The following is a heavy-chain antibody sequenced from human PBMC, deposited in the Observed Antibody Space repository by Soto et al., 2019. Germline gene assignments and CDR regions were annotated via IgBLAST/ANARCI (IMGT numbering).Heavy chain of an antibody. Sequence: ASVKVSCKASGGTFSSYAISWLRHSPGPGLEWMGGIIPIFGTANYAQKFQGRVTITADESTSTAYMELSSLRSEDTAVYYCARGGFPSGYRYGYRTLEAFEIWGQGKLVTVTS. CDR1: GGTFSSYA. CDR3: ARGGFPSGYRYGYRTLEAFEI. CDR2: IIPIFGTA. D-gene: IGHD5-18*01. V-gene: IGHV1-69*13. J-gene: IGHJ3*02.